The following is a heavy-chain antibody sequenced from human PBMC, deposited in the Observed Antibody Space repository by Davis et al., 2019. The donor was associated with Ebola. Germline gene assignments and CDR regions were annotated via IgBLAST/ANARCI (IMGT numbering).Heavy chain of an antibody. CDR3: ARGWLRTGLDV. Sequence: HSQTLSLTCAISGNSVSSKGTAWNWIRQSPSRGLEWLGRTYYTSKWYSDYAVSMKSRITVNADTSKNQLSLQLNSVTPEDTALYYCARGWLRTGLDVWGEGTTVTVSS. J-gene: IGHJ6*04. D-gene: IGHD5-18*01. CDR2: TYYTSKWYS. V-gene: IGHV6-1*01. CDR1: GNSVSSKGTA.